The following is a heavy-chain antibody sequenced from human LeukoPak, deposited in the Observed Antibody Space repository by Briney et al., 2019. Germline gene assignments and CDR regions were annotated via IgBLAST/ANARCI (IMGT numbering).Heavy chain of an antibody. V-gene: IGHV4-38-2*02. CDR3: ARDDPYYYGSGSHYGPAVSGGRWFDP. CDR2: IYHSGST. CDR1: GYSISSGYH. D-gene: IGHD3-10*01. J-gene: IGHJ5*02. Sequence: SETLSLTCAVSGYSISSGYHWGWIRQPPGKGLEWIGSIYHSGSTYYNPSLKSRVTISVDTSKNQFSLKLSSVTAADTAVYYCARDDPYYYGSGSHYGPAVSGGRWFDPWGQGTLVTVSS.